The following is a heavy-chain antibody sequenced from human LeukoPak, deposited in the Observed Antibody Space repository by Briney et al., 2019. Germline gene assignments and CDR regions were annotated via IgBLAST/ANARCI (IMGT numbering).Heavy chain of an antibody. CDR1: VYTFTSYG. Sequence: GASVTVSCKASVYTFTSYGISGVRQAPGQGLEWVGWISACNGNTNKAQKLQGGVAMTPETSTGTTSMELRTLRSNDMAGYDCARGLGEHLAFWFDPWGQGTLVTVSS. J-gene: IGHJ5*02. CDR3: ARGLGEHLAFWFDP. CDR2: ISACNGNT. V-gene: IGHV1-18*03. D-gene: IGHD1/OR15-1a*01.